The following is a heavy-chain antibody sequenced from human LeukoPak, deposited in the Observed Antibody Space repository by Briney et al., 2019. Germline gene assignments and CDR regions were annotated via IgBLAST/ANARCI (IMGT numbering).Heavy chain of an antibody. V-gene: IGHV3-21*01. CDR1: GFTFSSYS. D-gene: IGHD3-16*01. CDR2: ISSSSSYI. Sequence: GGSLRLSCAASGFTFSSYSMNWVRQAPGKGLEWVSSISSSSSYIYYADSVKGRLTISRDNAKNSLYLQMNSLRAEDTAVYYCAGDRGLGGGDFDYWGQGTLVTVSS. CDR3: AGDRGLGGGDFDY. J-gene: IGHJ4*02.